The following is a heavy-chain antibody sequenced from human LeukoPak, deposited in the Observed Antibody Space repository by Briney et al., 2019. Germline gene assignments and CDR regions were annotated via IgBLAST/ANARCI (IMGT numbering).Heavy chain of an antibody. CDR1: GGSNY. J-gene: IGHJ5*02. D-gene: IGHD1-20*01. CDR2: IHYTGSP. V-gene: IGHV4-59*08. Sequence: PLETLSLTCTVSGGSNYWSWIRQLPGKGLEWIAYIHYTGSPNYNPSLKSRVTISIDTSKNQFSLKLNSVTAADTAVYYCARHSNWNGGVDWFDPWGQGTQVTVSS. CDR3: ARHSNWNGGVDWFDP.